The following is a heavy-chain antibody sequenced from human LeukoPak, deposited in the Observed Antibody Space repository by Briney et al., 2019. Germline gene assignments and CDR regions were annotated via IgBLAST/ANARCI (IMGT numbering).Heavy chain of an antibody. V-gene: IGHV1-2*02. CDR3: ARVLKGYSYGLDY. CDR2: INPNSGGT. Sequence: ASVKVSCKASGYTFTGYYMHWVRQAPGQGLEWMGWINPNSGGTNYAQKFQGRVTMTRDTSISTAYMELSRLRSDDTAVYYCARVLKGYSYGLDYWGQGTLVTVSS. D-gene: IGHD5-18*01. CDR1: GYTFTGYY. J-gene: IGHJ4*02.